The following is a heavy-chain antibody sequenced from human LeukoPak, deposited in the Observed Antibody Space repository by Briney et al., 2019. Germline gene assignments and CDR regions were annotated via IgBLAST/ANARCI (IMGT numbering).Heavy chain of an antibody. V-gene: IGHV3-21*04. D-gene: IGHD3-10*01. CDR2: ISGSSSYI. CDR1: GFTFSSYS. CDR3: ARDGDWYGSGSYYNFDAFDI. Sequence: GESLRLSCAASGFTFSSYSMNWVRQAPGKGLEWVSCISGSSSYIYYADSVKGRFTISRDNAKNSLYLQMNSLRAEDTAVYYCARDGDWYGSGSYYNFDAFDIWGQGTMVTVSS. J-gene: IGHJ3*02.